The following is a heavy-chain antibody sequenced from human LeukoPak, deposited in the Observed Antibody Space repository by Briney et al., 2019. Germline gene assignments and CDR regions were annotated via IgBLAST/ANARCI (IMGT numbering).Heavy chain of an antibody. D-gene: IGHD1-26*01. CDR3: ARDRAPASWELSGFGY. J-gene: IGHJ4*02. CDR1: GFTFSSYW. V-gene: IGHV3-7*01. CDR2: IKQDGSEK. Sequence: GGSLRLSCAASGFTFSSYWMSWVRQAPGKGLEWVANIKQDGSEKYYVDSVKGRFTISRDNAKNSLYLQMNSLRAEDTAVYYCARDRAPASWELSGFGYWGQGTLVTVSS.